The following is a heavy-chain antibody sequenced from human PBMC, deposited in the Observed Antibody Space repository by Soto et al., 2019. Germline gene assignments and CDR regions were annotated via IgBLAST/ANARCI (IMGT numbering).Heavy chain of an antibody. CDR2: IFVGTGST. D-gene: IGHD4-4*01. J-gene: IGHJ6*02. CDR1: GFTFTSSA. V-gene: IGHV1-58*01. Sequence: SVKVSCKSSGFTFTSSAVHLFRQALGQRLECILWIFVGTGSTNYAQKFQERVTITRDMSTSTAYMELSSLRSEDTAVYYCAAGTVTTGYYYYGMDVWGQGTTATVSS. CDR3: AAGTVTTGYYYYGMDV.